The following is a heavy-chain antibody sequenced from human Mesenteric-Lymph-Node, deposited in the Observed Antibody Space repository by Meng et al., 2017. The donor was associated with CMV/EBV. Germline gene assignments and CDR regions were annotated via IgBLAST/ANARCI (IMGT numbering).Heavy chain of an antibody. CDR2: INPNSGVS. V-gene: IGHV1-2*06. Sequence: VHLVQSRAEVGKPGAPVMVACKASGYTFTDFYIHWVRQAPGQGLEWMGRINPNSGVSNSAQNFQGRVTMTRDTSISTAYMELGRLTSDDTAVYYCARDNVNPEGFDPWGQGTLVTVSS. CDR3: ARDNVNPEGFDP. J-gene: IGHJ5*02. D-gene: IGHD2/OR15-2a*01. CDR1: GYTFTDFY.